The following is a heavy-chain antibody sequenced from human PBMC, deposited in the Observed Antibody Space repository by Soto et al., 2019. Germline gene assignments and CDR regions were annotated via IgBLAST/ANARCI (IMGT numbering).Heavy chain of an antibody. CDR2: IYYSGST. J-gene: IGHJ4*02. CDR3: ARGAAEMATLDY. V-gene: IGHV4-61*01. CDR1: GGSVSSGSYY. Sequence: QVQLQESGPGLVKPSETLSLTCTVSGGSVSSGSYYWSWIRQPPGKGLEWIGYIYYSGSTNYNPSLTSRVTQSVDTSKNQFSLKLSSVTAADTAVYYCARGAAEMATLDYWGQGTLVTVSA. D-gene: IGHD5-12*01.